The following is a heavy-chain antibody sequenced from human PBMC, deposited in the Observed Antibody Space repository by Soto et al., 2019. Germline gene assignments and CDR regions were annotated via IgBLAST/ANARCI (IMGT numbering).Heavy chain of an antibody. Sequence: PSETLSLTCTVSGGSISSGDYYWSWIRQPPGKGLEWIGYIYYSGSTYYNPSLKSRVTISVDTSKNQFSLKLSSVTAADTAVYYCARYKSGYSYGYPWFDPWAREPWSPSPQ. CDR3: ARYKSGYSYGYPWFDP. CDR2: IYYSGST. J-gene: IGHJ5*02. D-gene: IGHD5-18*01. CDR1: GGSISSGDYY. V-gene: IGHV4-30-4*01.